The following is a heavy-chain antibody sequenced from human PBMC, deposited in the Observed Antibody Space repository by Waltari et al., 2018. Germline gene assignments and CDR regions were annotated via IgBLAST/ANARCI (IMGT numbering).Heavy chain of an antibody. CDR2: LDPEDGQT. D-gene: IGHD3-22*01. Sequence: QVQLGQFGADVKKPGASVKVSCKVSGYTLTELSIHWVRQAPGKGLEWMGGLDPEDGQTIYAQKFQDRVTMTEDTSTDTVYMELSSLRSEDTAVYYCAAVLYDSGGYYVFKFDYWGQGTLVTVSS. V-gene: IGHV1-24*01. CDR1: GYTLTELS. J-gene: IGHJ4*02. CDR3: AAVLYDSGGYYVFKFDY.